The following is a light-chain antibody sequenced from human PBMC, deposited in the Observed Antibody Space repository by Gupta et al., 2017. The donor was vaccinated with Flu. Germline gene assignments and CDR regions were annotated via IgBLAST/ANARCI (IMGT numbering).Light chain of an antibody. V-gene: IGKV1-39*01. CDR3: QQTYIIPFT. CDR2: AAS. Sequence: DIQMTQSPSSLSASVGERVTITCRASQSASRYLHWFQQKPGKAPKLLIYAASSLQSGVPSRFSGSGSGTDFTLTISSLQPEDFATYYCQQTYIIPFTFGPGTKVDIK. CDR1: QSASRY. J-gene: IGKJ3*01.